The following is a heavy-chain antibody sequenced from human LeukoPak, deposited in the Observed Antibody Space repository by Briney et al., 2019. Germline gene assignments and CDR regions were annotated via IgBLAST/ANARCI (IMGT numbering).Heavy chain of an antibody. CDR1: GFTFSSYG. V-gene: IGHV3-23*01. CDR3: AKSHYSTGGDFDN. J-gene: IGHJ4*02. Sequence: GGSLRLSCAASGFTFSSYGMNWVRQAPGKGLEWVSTISGSDSAYYTESVRGRFTISRDNSRNTVYLQMSSLRAEDTAVYYYAKSHYSTGGDFDNWGQGTLVTVSS. D-gene: IGHD2-2*01. CDR2: ISGSDSA.